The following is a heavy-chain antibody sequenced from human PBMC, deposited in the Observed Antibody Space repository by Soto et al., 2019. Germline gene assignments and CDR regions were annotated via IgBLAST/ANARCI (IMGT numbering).Heavy chain of an antibody. V-gene: IGHV4-34*01. CDR2: INHSGST. J-gene: IGHJ4*02. D-gene: IGHD3-9*01. CDR3: ARAYYDILTGYYMRPRFDY. CDR1: GGSFSGYY. Sequence: NPSETLSLTCAVYGGSFSGYYWGWIRQPPGKGLEWIGEINHSGSTNYNPSLKSRVTISVDTSKNQFSLKLSSVTAADTAVYYCARAYYDILTGYYMRPRFDYWGQGTLVT.